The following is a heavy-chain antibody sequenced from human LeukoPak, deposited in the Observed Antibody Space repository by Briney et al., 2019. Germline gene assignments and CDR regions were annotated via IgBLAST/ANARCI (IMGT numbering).Heavy chain of an antibody. CDR3: ARDDPNKYYFDY. CDR2: IYYSGST. Sequence: SETLSLTCTVSGGSISSSSYSWGWIRQPPGKGLEWIGKIYYSGSTYYNSSLKSRVTISVDTSKNQFSLKLSSVTAADTAVYYCARDDPNKYYFDYWGQGTLVTVSS. J-gene: IGHJ4*02. V-gene: IGHV4-39*02. CDR1: GGSISSSSYS.